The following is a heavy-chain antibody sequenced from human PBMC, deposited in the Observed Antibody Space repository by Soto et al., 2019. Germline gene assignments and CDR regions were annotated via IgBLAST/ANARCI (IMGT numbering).Heavy chain of an antibody. Sequence: PSETLSLTCTVSRGSINSHYWSWIRQPPGKGLEYIAYISYSGSTNYNPSLKSRLTISVDTSKNQFSLKLSSVTAEDTAVYICAKGLASAGISAFDIWGQGTMVTVSS. CDR2: ISYSGST. J-gene: IGHJ3*02. CDR3: AKGLASAGISAFDI. D-gene: IGHD6-13*01. V-gene: IGHV4-59*11. CDR1: RGSINSHY.